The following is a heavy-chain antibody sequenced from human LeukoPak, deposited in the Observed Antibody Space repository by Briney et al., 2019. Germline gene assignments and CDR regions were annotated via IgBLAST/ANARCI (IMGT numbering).Heavy chain of an antibody. D-gene: IGHD3-10*01. CDR2: IYYSGST. J-gene: IGHJ4*02. CDR3: ARGQGRYYYGSGSYPFDY. CDR1: GGSISSGGYY. Sequence: SETLSLTCTVSGGSISSGGYYWSWTRQHPGKGLEWIGYIYYSGSTYYNPSLKSRVTISVDTSKNQFSLKLSSVTAADTAVYYCARGQGRYYYGSGSYPFDYWGQGTLVTVSS. V-gene: IGHV4-31*03.